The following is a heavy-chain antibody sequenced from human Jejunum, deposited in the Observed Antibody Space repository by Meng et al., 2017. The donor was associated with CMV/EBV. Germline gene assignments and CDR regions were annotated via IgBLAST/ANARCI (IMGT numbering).Heavy chain of an antibody. D-gene: IGHD2-2*01. CDR3: AKSKWACSSTSCYAFDV. J-gene: IGHJ3*01. CDR1: FTGYH. V-gene: IGHV1-2*02. Sequence: FTGYHIDWIRQAPGQGLECMGWINPNTGDTNYAQKFQDTVTMTRDTSVSTAYMELSRLRSDDTAIYYCAKSKWACSSTSCYAFDVWGQGTLVTVSS. CDR2: INPNTGDT.